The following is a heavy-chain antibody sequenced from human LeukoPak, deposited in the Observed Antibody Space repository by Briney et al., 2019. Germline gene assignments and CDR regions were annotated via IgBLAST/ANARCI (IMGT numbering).Heavy chain of an antibody. CDR1: GYTFSSYY. V-gene: IGHV1-46*01. Sequence: GASVKVSCKASGYTFSSYYMHWVRQAPGQGLEWMGIINPSGGSTSYAQKFQGRVTMTRDTSTSTVYMELSSLRSEDTAVYYCARDGDSSSWPFYYYMDVWGKGTTVTISS. J-gene: IGHJ6*03. CDR3: ARDGDSSSWPFYYYMDV. D-gene: IGHD6-13*01. CDR2: INPSGGST.